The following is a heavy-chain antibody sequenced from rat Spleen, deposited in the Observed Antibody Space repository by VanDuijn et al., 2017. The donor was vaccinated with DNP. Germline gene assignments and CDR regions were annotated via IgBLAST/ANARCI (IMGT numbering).Heavy chain of an antibody. CDR2: ISYSGRT. Sequence: EVQLQESGPGLVKPSQSLSLTCSVTGYSITSSYRWNWIRKFPGNKMEWIGHISYSGRTTYNPSLKSRISITRDTSKNQFFLQLNSVSTEDTATYYCARWNLGTSTLDYWGQGVMVTVSS. D-gene: IGHD1-5*01. CDR3: ARWNLGTSTLDY. J-gene: IGHJ2*01. V-gene: IGHV3-1*01. CDR1: GYSITSSY.